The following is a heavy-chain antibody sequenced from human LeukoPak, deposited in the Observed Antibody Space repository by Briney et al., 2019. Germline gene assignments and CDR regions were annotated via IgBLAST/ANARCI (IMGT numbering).Heavy chain of an antibody. V-gene: IGHV3-48*03. Sequence: TGGSLRLSCAASRFSFSTYEMNWVRQAPANGLEWVSYISGSGSTTYYAESVKGRFTISRDNAKNSLYLQMNSLRAEDTAVYYCARVTTVVTLFDYWGQGTLVTVSS. CDR2: ISGSGSTT. D-gene: IGHD4-23*01. J-gene: IGHJ4*02. CDR3: ARVTTVVTLFDY. CDR1: RFSFSTYE.